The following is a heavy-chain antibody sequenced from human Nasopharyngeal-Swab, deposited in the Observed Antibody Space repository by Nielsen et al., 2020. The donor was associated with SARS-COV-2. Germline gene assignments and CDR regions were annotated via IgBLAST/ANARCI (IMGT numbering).Heavy chain of an antibody. D-gene: IGHD6-13*01. J-gene: IGHJ6*02. V-gene: IGHV1-69*04. Sequence: SVKVSCKASGGTFSSYAISWVRQAPAQGLEWMGRIIPILGIANYAQKFQGRVTITADKSTSTAYMELSSLRSEDTAVYYCARVKSPGYSSSWYRDYYSMDVWGQGTTVTVSS. CDR1: GGTFSSYA. CDR3: ARVKSPGYSSSWYRDYYSMDV. CDR2: IIPILGIA.